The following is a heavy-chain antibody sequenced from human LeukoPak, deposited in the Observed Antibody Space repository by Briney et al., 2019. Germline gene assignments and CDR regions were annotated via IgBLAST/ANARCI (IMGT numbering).Heavy chain of an antibody. Sequence: GGSLRLSCAASGFTFSSYGMHWVRQAPGEGLEWVAFIRYDGSNKYYADSVKGRFTISRDNSKNTLYLQMNSLRAEDTAVYYCAKSVAVGATEFDYWGQGTLVTVSS. CDR2: IRYDGSNK. D-gene: IGHD1-26*01. CDR1: GFTFSSYG. J-gene: IGHJ4*02. CDR3: AKSVAVGATEFDY. V-gene: IGHV3-30*02.